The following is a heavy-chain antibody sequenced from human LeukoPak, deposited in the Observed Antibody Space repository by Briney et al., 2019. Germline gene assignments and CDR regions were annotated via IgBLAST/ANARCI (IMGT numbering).Heavy chain of an antibody. CDR1: GYTFTNNW. V-gene: IGHV5-51*01. CDR2: IFPGDYDT. D-gene: IGHD4/OR15-4a*01. Sequence: GESLKISCKASGYTFTNNWIGGVRRIPGKGLEWMGRIFPGDYDTRYSPSFQGQVTITADRSINTVYLQWNSLRASDSAIYYCVKSWCRGILVCPDYWGQGTMVTVSS. CDR3: VKSWCRGILVCPDY. J-gene: IGHJ4*02.